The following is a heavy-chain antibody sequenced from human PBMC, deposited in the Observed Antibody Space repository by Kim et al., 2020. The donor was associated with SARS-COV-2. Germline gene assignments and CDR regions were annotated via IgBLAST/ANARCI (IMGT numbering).Heavy chain of an antibody. J-gene: IGHJ5*02. Sequence: GVSLRLSCAVSGFSVSGDYMNWVRQAPGKGLECVSVIHTGGATFYADSVKGRFTISRDSSKNTLYLQMNSLRVEDTAVYYCARHDWFDPWGHGTLVTVSS. CDR3: ARHDWFDP. V-gene: IGHV3-66*04. CDR1: GFSVSGDY. CDR2: IHTGGAT.